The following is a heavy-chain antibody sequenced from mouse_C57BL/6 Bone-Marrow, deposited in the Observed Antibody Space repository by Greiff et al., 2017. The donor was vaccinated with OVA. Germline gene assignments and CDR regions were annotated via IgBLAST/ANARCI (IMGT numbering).Heavy chain of an antibody. CDR3: ARNGGVGYDVGYWYYFDY. Sequence: VQLQESGPGLVQPSQSLSITCTVSGFSLTSYGVHWVRQSPGKGLAWLGVIWSGGSPDYNAAFISRLSISKDNSKSQVFFKMNSLQADDTAIYYCARNGGVGYDVGYWYYFDYWGQGTTLTVSS. CDR2: IWSGGSP. V-gene: IGHV2-2*01. D-gene: IGHD2-2*01. J-gene: IGHJ2*01. CDR1: GFSLTSYG.